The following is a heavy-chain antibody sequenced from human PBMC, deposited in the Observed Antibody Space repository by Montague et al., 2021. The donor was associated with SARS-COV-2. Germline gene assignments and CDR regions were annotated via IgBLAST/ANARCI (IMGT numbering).Heavy chain of an antibody. CDR1: GFSLSTSEVG. D-gene: IGHD3-9*01. V-gene: IGHV2-5*02. Sequence: PALVKPTQTLTLTCAFSGFSLSTSEVGVGWIRQPPGKAPEFLALIYGDDDNRYKPSLKSRLTITKVTSKNQVVLTMTNADPVDTATYYCAHFGILRYFDPWGQGTLVTVSS. J-gene: IGHJ5*02. CDR2: IYGDDDN. CDR3: AHFGILRYFDP.